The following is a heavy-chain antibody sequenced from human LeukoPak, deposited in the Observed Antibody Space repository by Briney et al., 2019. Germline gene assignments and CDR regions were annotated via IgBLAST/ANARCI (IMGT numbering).Heavy chain of an antibody. J-gene: IGHJ4*02. Sequence: SETLSLTCAVYGGSFSGYYWSWIRQPPGKGLEWIGEVNHSGSTNYNPSLKSRVTISVDTSKNQFSLKLSSVTAADTAVYYCASGLGYSSPYFDYWGQGTLVTVS. D-gene: IGHD6-13*01. CDR1: GGSFSGYY. CDR3: ASGLGYSSPYFDY. CDR2: VNHSGST. V-gene: IGHV4-34*01.